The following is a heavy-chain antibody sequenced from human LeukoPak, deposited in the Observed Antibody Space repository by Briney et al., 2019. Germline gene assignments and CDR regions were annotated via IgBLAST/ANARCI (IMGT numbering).Heavy chain of an antibody. J-gene: IGHJ4*02. D-gene: IGHD1-26*01. CDR1: RYSVTSYW. CDR2: IYPGDSDT. Sequence: GESLKISCKGSRYSVTSYWVGWVRQMPGKSLEWMGIIYPGDSDTRYSPSFQGQVTISADKSISTAYLQWSSLKASGTAMYYCAIRENPSTWVDYWGQGTLVTVSS. CDR3: AIRENPSTWVDY. V-gene: IGHV5-51*01.